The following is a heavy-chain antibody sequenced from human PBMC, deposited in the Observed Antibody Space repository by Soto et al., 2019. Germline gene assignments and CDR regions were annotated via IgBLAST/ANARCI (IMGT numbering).Heavy chain of an antibody. CDR1: GFTFSSYG. J-gene: IGHJ4*02. CDR2: ISYDGSNK. CDR3: AKDEDIVVVVAAYSSVLVY. D-gene: IGHD2-15*01. V-gene: IGHV3-30*18. Sequence: PGGSLRLSCAASGFTFSSYGMHWVRQAPGKGLEWVAVISYDGSNKYYADYVKGRFTISRDNSKNTLYQQMNSLRAEDTAVYYCAKDEDIVVVVAAYSSVLVYWGQGTLVTVSS.